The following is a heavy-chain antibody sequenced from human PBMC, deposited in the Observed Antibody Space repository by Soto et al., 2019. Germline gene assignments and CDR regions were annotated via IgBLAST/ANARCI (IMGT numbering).Heavy chain of an antibody. Sequence: QVQLQESGPGRVKPSETLTLTCTVSGGSVNNGNYYWSWIRQPPGKGLEWIGHIYYSGSTNYNPSLKSRVIISIDTSKKQFSLKLSSVTAADTAVYFCARDPGVGLSARWFDPWGQGALVTVSS. CDR3: ARDPGVGLSARWFDP. V-gene: IGHV4-61*01. D-gene: IGHD2-8*01. CDR1: GGSVNNGNYY. J-gene: IGHJ5*02. CDR2: IYYSGST.